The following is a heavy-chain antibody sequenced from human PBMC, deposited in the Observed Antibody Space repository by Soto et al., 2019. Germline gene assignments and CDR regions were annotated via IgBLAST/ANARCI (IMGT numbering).Heavy chain of an antibody. CDR3: ARPGRDFWSGRYYFDY. D-gene: IGHD3-3*01. Sequence: VQLVESGGGVVQPGRSLRLSCAASGFAFSSYGMHWVRQAPGKGLEWVAVISYDESNKYYADSVKGRFTISRDNSKNTLYLQMNSLRAEDTAVYYCARPGRDFWSGRYYFDYWGQGTLVTVSS. J-gene: IGHJ4*02. CDR1: GFAFSSYG. CDR2: ISYDESNK. V-gene: IGHV3-30*03.